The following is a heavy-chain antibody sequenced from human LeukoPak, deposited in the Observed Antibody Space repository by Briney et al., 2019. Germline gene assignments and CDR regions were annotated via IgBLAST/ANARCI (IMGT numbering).Heavy chain of an antibody. CDR3: ARGAPIRVAVAATFDP. V-gene: IGHV1-58*01. CDR1: GFTFTNSA. Sequence: SVKVSCKASGFTFTNSAVLWVRQARGQRLEWIGWIVVGSGNTNFAQKFQERVTITRDTSASTAYMELSSLRSEDTAVYYCARGAPIRVAVAATFDPWGQGTLVTVPS. D-gene: IGHD6-19*01. J-gene: IGHJ5*02. CDR2: IVVGSGNT.